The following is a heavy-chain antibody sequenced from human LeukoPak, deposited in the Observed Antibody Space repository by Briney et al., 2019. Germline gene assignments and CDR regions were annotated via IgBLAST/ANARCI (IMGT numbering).Heavy chain of an antibody. CDR3: AREAGRSYSSSATCLNWFDP. CDR2: IKDDGSES. Sequence: GGSLRLSCAASGFIFSNDWMSWVRQAPGKGLEWVANIKDDGSESYYVDSVKGRFTISRDNAKNSLYLQMNSLRVEDTAVYYCAREAGRSYSSSATCLNWFDPWGQGTLVTVSS. V-gene: IGHV3-7*01. CDR1: GFIFSNDW. D-gene: IGHD2-2*01. J-gene: IGHJ5*02.